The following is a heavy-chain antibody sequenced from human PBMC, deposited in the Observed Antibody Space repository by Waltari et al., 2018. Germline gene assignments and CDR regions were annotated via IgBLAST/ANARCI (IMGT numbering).Heavy chain of an antibody. CDR2: ISAYNGNM. Sequence: QVHLLQSGAEAKKPGASVKVSCKASGYTFTSYGISWVRQAPGLGLEWLGWISAYNGNMKYAQNLQGRVTMTTDTSTSTAYMELRSLTSDDTAVYYCALGTSNAFDIWCQGTMVTVSS. D-gene: IGHD1-7*01. CDR3: ALGTSNAFDI. J-gene: IGHJ3*02. CDR1: GYTFTSYG. V-gene: IGHV1-18*01.